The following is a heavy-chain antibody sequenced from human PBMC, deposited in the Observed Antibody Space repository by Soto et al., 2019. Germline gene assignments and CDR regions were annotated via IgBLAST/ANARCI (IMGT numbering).Heavy chain of an antibody. CDR2: IKQDGSEK. V-gene: IGHV3-7*04. CDR3: ARFYYDSSGYLPSPYYYYYGMDV. Sequence: GWSLRLACAACGFTFSISWMSWVRQAPGKGLEWVANIKQDGSEKYYVDSVKGRFTISRDNAKNSLYLQMNSLRAEDTAVYYCARFYYDSSGYLPSPYYYYYGMDVWGQGTTVTVSS. CDR1: GFTFSISW. D-gene: IGHD3-22*01. J-gene: IGHJ6*02.